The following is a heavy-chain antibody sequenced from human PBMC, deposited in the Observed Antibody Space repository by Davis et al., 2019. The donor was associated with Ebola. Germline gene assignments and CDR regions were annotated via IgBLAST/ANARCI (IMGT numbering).Heavy chain of an antibody. CDR3: ARDREYSSGWYYYYYYGMDV. CDR1: GFTFSTYT. J-gene: IGHJ6*04. V-gene: IGHV3-21*01. CDR2: IDSGSSYI. D-gene: IGHD6-19*01. Sequence: GESLKISCAASGFTFSTYTMNWVRQAPGKGLEWVSSIDSGSSYIFYADSVKGRFTISRDNAKNSLYLQMNSLRAEDTAVYYCARDREYSSGWYYYYYYGMDVWGKGTTVTVSS.